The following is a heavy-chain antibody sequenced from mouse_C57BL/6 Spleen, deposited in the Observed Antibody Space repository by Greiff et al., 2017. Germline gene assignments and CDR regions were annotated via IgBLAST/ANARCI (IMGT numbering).Heavy chain of an antibody. CDR1: GYTFTSYW. Sequence: QVQLQQSGAELVMPGASVKLSCKASGYTFTSYWMHWVKQRPGQGLEWIGEIDPSDSYTNYNQKFKGKSTLTVDKSSSTAYMQLSSLTSEDSAVYYCALRIYAMDYWGQGTSVTVSS. CDR3: ALRIYAMDY. J-gene: IGHJ4*01. CDR2: IDPSDSYT. V-gene: IGHV1-69*01.